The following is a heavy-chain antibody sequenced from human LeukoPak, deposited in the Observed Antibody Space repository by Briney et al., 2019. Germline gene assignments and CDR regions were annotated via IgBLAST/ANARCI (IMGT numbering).Heavy chain of an antibody. D-gene: IGHD5-12*01. J-gene: IGHJ4*02. Sequence: GGSLRLSCAASGFTFSRYGMHWVRQVPGKGLVWVSRINGDGTSTSYADSVKGRFTISRDNGKTELYLRMNSLGAEDTAVYYCAVKGGYNDWDAPFDFWGQGTLVTVSS. CDR3: AVKGGYNDWDAPFDF. V-gene: IGHV3-74*01. CDR2: INGDGTST. CDR1: GFTFSRYG.